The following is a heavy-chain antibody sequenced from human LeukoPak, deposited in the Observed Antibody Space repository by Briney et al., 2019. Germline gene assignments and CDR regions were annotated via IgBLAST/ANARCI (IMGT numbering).Heavy chain of an antibody. Sequence: SETLSLTCTVSGGSISSSSYYWGWIRQPPGKGLEWIGSIYYSGSTYYNPSLKSRVTISVDTSKNQFSLKLSSVTAADTAVYYCARLSYGDYDNDAFDIWGQGTMVTVSS. CDR1: GGSISSSSYY. V-gene: IGHV4-39*01. D-gene: IGHD4-17*01. J-gene: IGHJ3*02. CDR2: IYYSGST. CDR3: ARLSYGDYDNDAFDI.